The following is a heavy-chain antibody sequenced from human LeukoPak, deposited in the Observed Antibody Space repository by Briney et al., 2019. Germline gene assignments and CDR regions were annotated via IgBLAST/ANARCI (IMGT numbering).Heavy chain of an antibody. D-gene: IGHD6-13*01. V-gene: IGHV4-30-4*08. CDR3: ARAAAGTSGFDP. CDR1: GGSISSGGYY. J-gene: IGHJ5*02. CDR2: IYYSGST. Sequence: PSETLSLTCTVSGGSISSGGYYWSWIRQHPGKGLEWIGYIYYSGSTYYNPSLKSRVTISVDTSKNQFSLKLSSVTAADTAVYYCARAAAGTSGFDPWGQGTLVTVSS.